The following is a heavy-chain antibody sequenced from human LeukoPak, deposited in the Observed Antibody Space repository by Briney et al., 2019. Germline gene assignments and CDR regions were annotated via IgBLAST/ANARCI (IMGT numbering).Heavy chain of an antibody. CDR2: IKQDGSEK. CDR3: VRDLYRIVVVPHYFDY. V-gene: IGHV3-7*01. J-gene: IGHJ4*02. D-gene: IGHD3-22*01. CDR1: GFTFSGYW. Sequence: GGSLRLSRAASGFTFSGYWMSWVRQAPGKGLEWVANIKQDGSEKYYVDSVKGRFTISRDNAKNSLYLQMNSLRAEDTAVYYCVRDLYRIVVVPHYFDYWGQGTLVTVSS.